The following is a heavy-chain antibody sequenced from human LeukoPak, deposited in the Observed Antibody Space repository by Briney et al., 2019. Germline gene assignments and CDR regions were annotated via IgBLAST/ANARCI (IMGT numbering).Heavy chain of an antibody. V-gene: IGHV1-8*01. Sequence: ASVKVSCKASGYTFTSYDINWVRQATGQGLEWMGWMNPNSGNTGYAQKFQGRVTMTRNTSISTAYMELSSLRSEDTAVYYCARDGYSSGWSYYWGQGTLVTVSS. CDR1: GYTFTSYD. J-gene: IGHJ4*02. CDR2: MNPNSGNT. D-gene: IGHD6-19*01. CDR3: ARDGYSSGWSYY.